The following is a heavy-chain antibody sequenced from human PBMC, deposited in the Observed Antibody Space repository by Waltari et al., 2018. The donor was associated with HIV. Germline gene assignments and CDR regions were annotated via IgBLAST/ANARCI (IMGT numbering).Heavy chain of an antibody. CDR1: GYTFTSYD. CDR3: ARGGITIFGVVTTDAFDI. Sequence: QVQLVQSGAEVKKPGASVKVSCKASGYTFTSYDINWVRQATGQGLEWMGWMNPNMCNTGYAQKFQGRVTMTRNTSISTAYMELSSLRSEDTAVYYCARGGITIFGVVTTDAFDIWGQGTMVTVSS. CDR2: MNPNMCNT. V-gene: IGHV1-8*01. D-gene: IGHD3-3*01. J-gene: IGHJ3*02.